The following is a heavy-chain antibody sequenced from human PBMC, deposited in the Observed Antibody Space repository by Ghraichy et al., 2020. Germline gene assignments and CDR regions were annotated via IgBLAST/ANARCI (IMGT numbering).Heavy chain of an antibody. Sequence: VKVSCKASGYTFTSYDINWVRQATGQGLEWMGWMNPNSGNTGYAQKFQGRVTMTRNTSISTAYMELSSLRSEDTAVYYCARGPLTSDFWGYYYYYGMDVWGQGTTVTVSS. CDR3: ARGPLTSDFWGYYYYYGMDV. CDR2: MNPNSGNT. J-gene: IGHJ6*02. D-gene: IGHD3-3*01. CDR1: GYTFTSYD. V-gene: IGHV1-8*01.